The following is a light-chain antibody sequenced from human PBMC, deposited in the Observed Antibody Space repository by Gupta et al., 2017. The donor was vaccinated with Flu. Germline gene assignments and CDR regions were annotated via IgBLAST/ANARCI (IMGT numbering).Light chain of an antibody. Sequence: SYVVTQPPSVSLAPGQTASITCGGNNIGAKSVHWYQQKPGQAPMLVVYDDMHRPSGIPERCSCSNSGNTATLTISRVEAGEESDYFCQVWDNTSDHGIFGGGTKLTVL. CDR2: DDM. CDR1: NIGAKS. CDR3: QVWDNTSDHGI. V-gene: IGLV3-21*02. J-gene: IGLJ2*01.